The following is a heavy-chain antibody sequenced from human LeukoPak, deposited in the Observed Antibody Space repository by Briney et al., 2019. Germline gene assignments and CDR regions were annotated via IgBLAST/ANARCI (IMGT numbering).Heavy chain of an antibody. CDR3: ASSLGSGYDYVLAY. V-gene: IGHV1-46*03. CDR2: INPGVGST. D-gene: IGHD5-12*01. J-gene: IGHJ4*02. CDR1: GHTFTNYY. Sequence: ASVKVSCKASGHTFTNYYIHWVRQAPGQGLEWRGLINPGVGSTSYAQEFRGRVTVTSDTSMSTVYMELSSLKSDDTAVYYCASSLGSGYDYVLAYWGQGTLVTVSS.